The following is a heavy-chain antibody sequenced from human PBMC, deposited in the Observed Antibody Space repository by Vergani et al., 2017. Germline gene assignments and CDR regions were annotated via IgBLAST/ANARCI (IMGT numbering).Heavy chain of an antibody. J-gene: IGHJ5*02. D-gene: IGHD3-3*02. CDR1: GYSISSGYY. CDR3: ASPSIIGWFDP. V-gene: IGHV4-38-2*01. CDR2: IYHSGSP. Sequence: QVQLQESGPGLVKPSETLSLTCAVSGYSISSGYYWGRTRQPPGKGLEWIGSIYHSGSPYYNPSLKSRVTISVDTSKNQFSLKPSSVTAADTAVYYCASPSIIGWFDPWGQGTLVTVSS.